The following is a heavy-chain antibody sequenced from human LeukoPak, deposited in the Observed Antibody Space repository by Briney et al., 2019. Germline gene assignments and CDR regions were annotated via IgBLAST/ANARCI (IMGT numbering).Heavy chain of an antibody. CDR3: ARQPDWYFDL. V-gene: IGHV5-51*01. Sequence: GESLQISRKGSGSNFNNYWIAWVRQLPGKGLEWMGITHPGDSDTRYSPSFQGQVTISADKSTSTAYLQWSSLKASDTGMYYCARQPDWYFDLWGRGTLVTVSS. CDR1: GSNFNNYW. CDR2: THPGDSDT. J-gene: IGHJ2*01.